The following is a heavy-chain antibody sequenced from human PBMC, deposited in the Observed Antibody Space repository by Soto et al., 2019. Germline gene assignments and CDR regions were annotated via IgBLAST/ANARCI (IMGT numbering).Heavy chain of an antibody. CDR3: ARGGRWLHNRRGMDV. D-gene: IGHD3-16*01. J-gene: IGHJ6*02. CDR1: GFTFSSYG. CDR2: IWYDGSNK. Sequence: GGSLRLSCAASGFTFSSYGMHWVRQAPGKGLEWVAVIWYDGSNKYYADSVEGRFTISRDNSKNTLYLQMNSLRAEDTAVYYCARGGRWLHNRRGMDVWGQGTTVT. V-gene: IGHV3-33*01.